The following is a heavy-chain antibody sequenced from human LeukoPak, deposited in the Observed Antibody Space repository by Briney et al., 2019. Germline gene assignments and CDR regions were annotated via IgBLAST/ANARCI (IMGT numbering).Heavy chain of an antibody. CDR1: GDSISGKY. D-gene: IGHD2-2*01. Sequence: SQTLSLTCIVSGDSISGKYWSWIRRPAGKGLEWLGRIYSSGTTDYSPSLMSRVTMSLDTSKNHISLRLRSVTAADTAVYYCARLDILVPRAVEWFDPWGQGTVVTVSS. CDR3: ARLDILVPRAVEWFDP. J-gene: IGHJ5*01. V-gene: IGHV4-4*07. CDR2: IYSSGTT.